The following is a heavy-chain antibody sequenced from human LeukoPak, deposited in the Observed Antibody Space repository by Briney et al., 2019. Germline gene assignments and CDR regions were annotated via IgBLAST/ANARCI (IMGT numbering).Heavy chain of an antibody. D-gene: IGHD3-10*01. CDR1: GFTVSSNY. V-gene: IGHV3-48*01. J-gene: IGHJ3*02. CDR3: ARDHYYGFDI. CDR2: ISSSSSNI. Sequence: HPGGSLRLSCAASGFTVSSNYMSWVRQAPGKGLEWVSYISSSSSNIHYADSVEGRFTISRDNAKTSLYLQMNSLRAEDTAVYYCARDHYYGFDIWGQGTMVTVSS.